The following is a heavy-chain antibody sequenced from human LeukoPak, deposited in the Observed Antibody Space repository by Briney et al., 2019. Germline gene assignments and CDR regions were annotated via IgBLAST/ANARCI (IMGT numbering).Heavy chain of an antibody. CDR2: IYYSGST. D-gene: IGHD3-10*01. V-gene: IGHV4-30-4*01. CDR1: GGSISSGDYY. CDR3: ARGVLVVRVSDY. J-gene: IGHJ4*02. Sequence: PSETLSLTCTVSGGSISSGDYYWSWIRQPPGKGLEWIGYIYYSGSTYYNPSLKSRVTISVDTSKNQFSLKLSSVTAADTAVYYCARGVLVVRVSDYWGQGTLVTVSS.